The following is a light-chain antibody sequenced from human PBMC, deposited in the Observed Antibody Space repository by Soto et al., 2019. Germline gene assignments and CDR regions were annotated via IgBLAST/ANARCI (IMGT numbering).Light chain of an antibody. CDR3: QHYDNWPHT. CDR1: QTVNSH. V-gene: IGKV3-15*01. Sequence: EIVMTQSPATLSVSPGERATLSCRASQTVNSHLAWYQQKPGQAPRLLLYGASTRATGIPARFSGSGSGTEFTLTISSLQSEDFAVYYCQHYDNWPHTFGKGTKLESK. J-gene: IGKJ2*01. CDR2: GAS.